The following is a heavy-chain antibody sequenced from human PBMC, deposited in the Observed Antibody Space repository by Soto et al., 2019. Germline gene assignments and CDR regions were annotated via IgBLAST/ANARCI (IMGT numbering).Heavy chain of an antibody. V-gene: IGHV4-4*02. CDR3: ARDNRIAAAPNRYTWFDP. D-gene: IGHD6-13*01. CDR2: IYHSGST. CDR1: GGSISSSNW. Sequence: QVQLQESGPGLVKPSGTLSLTCAVSGGSISSSNWWSWVRQPPGKGLEWIGEIYHSGSTNYNPSLKSRVNRSVDKSKNQFSLRLSSVTAADTAVYYCARDNRIAAAPNRYTWFDPWGQGTLVTVPS. J-gene: IGHJ5*02.